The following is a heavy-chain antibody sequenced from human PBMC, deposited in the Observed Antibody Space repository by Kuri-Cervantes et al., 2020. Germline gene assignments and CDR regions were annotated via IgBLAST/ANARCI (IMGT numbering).Heavy chain of an antibody. CDR3: ARDLRGYDFWKGGYYYYYGMDI. V-gene: IGHV3-13*01. CDR1: GFTFSSYD. D-gene: IGHD3-3*01. Sequence: GGSLRLSCAASGFTFSSYDMLWVRQATGKGLEWVSAIGTAGDTYYPGSVKGRFTISRENAKNSLYLQMNSLRAGDTAVYYCARDLRGYDFWKGGYYYYYGMDIWGQGTTVTVSS. J-gene: IGHJ6*02. CDR2: IGTAGDT.